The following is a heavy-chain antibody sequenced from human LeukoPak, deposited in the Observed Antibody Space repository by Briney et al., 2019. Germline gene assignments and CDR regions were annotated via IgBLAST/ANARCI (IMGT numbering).Heavy chain of an antibody. CDR3: ARGRYTFDY. CDR2: IYYSGST. J-gene: IGHJ4*02. D-gene: IGHD1-1*01. CDR1: GGAITAYY. Sequence: SETLSLTCTVSGGAITAYYWSWLRQPPGKGLEWIGYIYYSGSTNHNPSLKSRVTISVDTSKNQFSLKLSSVTAADTAVYYCARGRYTFDYWGQGTLVTVSS. V-gene: IGHV4-59*01.